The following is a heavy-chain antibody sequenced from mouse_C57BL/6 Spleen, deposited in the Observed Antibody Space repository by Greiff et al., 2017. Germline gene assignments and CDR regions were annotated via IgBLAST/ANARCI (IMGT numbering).Heavy chain of an antibody. J-gene: IGHJ2*01. CDR3: AIIYYDYDGGDYYFDY. D-gene: IGHD2-4*01. Sequence: QVQLQQPGAELVRPGSSVKLSCKASGYTFTSYWMHWVKQRPIQGLEWIGNIDPSDSETHYNQKFKDKATLTVDKSSSTAYMQLSSLTSEDSAVYYCAIIYYDYDGGDYYFDYWGQGTTLTVSS. V-gene: IGHV1-52*01. CDR1: GYTFTSYW. CDR2: IDPSDSET.